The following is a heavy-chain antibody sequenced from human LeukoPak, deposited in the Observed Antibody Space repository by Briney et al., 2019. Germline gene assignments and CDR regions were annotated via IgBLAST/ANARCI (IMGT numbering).Heavy chain of an antibody. J-gene: IGHJ4*02. Sequence: GGSLRLSCATSGFSFSSYAMSWVRQAPGKGLEWVSAMSSSDDGRYYAASVRGRFTISRDTSRSTLYLQMNSLRAEDTAVYYCAVPFRAIWGQGTLVTVSS. CDR3: AVPFRAI. CDR1: GFSFSSYA. CDR2: MSSSDDGR. V-gene: IGHV3-23*01.